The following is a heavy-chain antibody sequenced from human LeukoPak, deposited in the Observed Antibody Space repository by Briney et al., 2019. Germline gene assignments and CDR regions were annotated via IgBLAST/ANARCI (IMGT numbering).Heavy chain of an antibody. V-gene: IGHV4-59*12. Sequence: SETLSLTCTVSGVSISSYYWSWIRQPPGKALEWIGYISSTGSTSYNPSLKSRLSISSDTSQNQFSLTLRSVTAADTAVFYCARLGLTREAFDSWGQGTMVTVSS. J-gene: IGHJ3*02. CDR2: ISSTGST. D-gene: IGHD1-26*01. CDR3: ARLGLTREAFDS. CDR1: GVSISSYY.